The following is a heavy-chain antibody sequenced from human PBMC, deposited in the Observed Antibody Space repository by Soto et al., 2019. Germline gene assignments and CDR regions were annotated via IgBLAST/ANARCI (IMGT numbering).Heavy chain of an antibody. J-gene: IGHJ4*02. CDR3: ARVDAERIAARPVNY. D-gene: IGHD6-6*01. Sequence: PGESLKISCKGSGYSFTTYWIGWVRQMPGKGLEWMGIIYPGDSDTRYSPSFQGQVTISVDKSISTAYLQWSSLKASDTAMYYCARVDAERIAARPVNYWGQGTLVTVSS. CDR1: GYSFTTYW. V-gene: IGHV5-51*01. CDR2: IYPGDSDT.